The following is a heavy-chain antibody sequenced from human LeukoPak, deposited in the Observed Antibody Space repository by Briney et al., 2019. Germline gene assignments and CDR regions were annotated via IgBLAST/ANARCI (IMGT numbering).Heavy chain of an antibody. CDR1: GDSVSSNSAA. J-gene: IGHJ3*02. Sequence: SQTLSLTCAISGDSVSSNSAAWNWIRQSPSRGLEWLGRTYYRSKWYNDYAVSVKSRITISPDTSKNQFSLKLSSVTAADTAVYYCARDIGLRYSSGYPGWAFDIWGQGTMVTVSS. D-gene: IGHD3-22*01. CDR3: ARDIGLRYSSGYPGWAFDI. CDR2: TYYRSKWYN. V-gene: IGHV6-1*01.